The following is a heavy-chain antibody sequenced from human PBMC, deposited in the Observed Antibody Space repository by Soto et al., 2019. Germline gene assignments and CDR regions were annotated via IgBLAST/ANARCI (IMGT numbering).Heavy chain of an antibody. CDR2: ITDDSSHI. Sequence: TGGSLRLSCAASGFMFSAYTMTWVRQSPGKGLEWLASITDDSSHIDYADSVRGRFTVSRDNARKSVYLQMDSLGAEDTAIYYCATPYYYNHWGPGTLVTVSS. CDR1: GFMFSAYT. D-gene: IGHD3-22*01. CDR3: ATPYYYNH. V-gene: IGHV3-21*01. J-gene: IGHJ5*02.